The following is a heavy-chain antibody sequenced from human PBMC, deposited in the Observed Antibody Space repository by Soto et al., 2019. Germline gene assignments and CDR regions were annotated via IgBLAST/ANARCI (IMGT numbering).Heavy chain of an antibody. J-gene: IGHJ4*02. Sequence: QVQLQESGPGLVKPSETLSLTCTVSSDSIAGENWWSWVRQPPGLGLEWIGEVFHTGGTNYNPSLKSRVTMEVDKFKNPFSLTLISATAADTVVYYCARVFSSGSGWMYYFDFWGQGTLVSVSS. CDR2: VFHTGGT. CDR3: ARVFSSGSGWMYYFDF. CDR1: SDSIAGENW. D-gene: IGHD6-19*01. V-gene: IGHV4-4*02.